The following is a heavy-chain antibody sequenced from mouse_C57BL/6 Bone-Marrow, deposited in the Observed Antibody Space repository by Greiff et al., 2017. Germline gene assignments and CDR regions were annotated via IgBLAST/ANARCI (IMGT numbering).Heavy chain of an antibody. Sequence: EVKLVESGGGLVQPGESLKLSCESNEYEFPSHDMSWVRKTPEKRLELVAAINSDGGSTYYPATMARRFIISRDNTKKTLYLQMSSLRSEDTALYYCASIYYGYDGSYWGQGTLVTVAA. CDR1: EYEFPSHD. J-gene: IGHJ3*01. CDR3: ASIYYGYDGSY. V-gene: IGHV5-2*01. CDR2: INSDGGST. D-gene: IGHD2-2*01.